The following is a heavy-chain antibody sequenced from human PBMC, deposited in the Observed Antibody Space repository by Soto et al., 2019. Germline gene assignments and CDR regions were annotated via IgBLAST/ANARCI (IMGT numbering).Heavy chain of an antibody. CDR3: ATRPLLPGAP. V-gene: IGHV3-53*01. CDR1: GFTFSCND. CDR2: IYSSGST. D-gene: IGHD3-22*01. J-gene: IGHJ3*01. Sequence: EVQLVESGGGLIQPGGSLRLSCAASGFTFSCNDMNWVRQAPGKGLEWVSLIYSSGSTSYADSVKGRFTISRDNSKNTLYLQMSSLRAEDTAVYYCATRPLLPGAPWGQGTMVTVSS.